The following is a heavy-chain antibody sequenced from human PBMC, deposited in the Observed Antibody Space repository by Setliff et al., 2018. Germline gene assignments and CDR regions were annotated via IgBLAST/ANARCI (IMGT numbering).Heavy chain of an antibody. CDR1: PYSFSGYY. D-gene: IGHD3-10*01. CDR2: INANSGDT. V-gene: IGHV1-2*02. Sequence: ASVKVSCKTSPYSFSGYYIHWVRQAPGQGLEWMGWINANSGDTRYAQKFQGRVTMTRDTSISTAYMELSRLRSDDTAVYYCARTKGFVDGYLDPWGQGTLVTVSS. CDR3: ARTKGFVDGYLDP. J-gene: IGHJ5*02.